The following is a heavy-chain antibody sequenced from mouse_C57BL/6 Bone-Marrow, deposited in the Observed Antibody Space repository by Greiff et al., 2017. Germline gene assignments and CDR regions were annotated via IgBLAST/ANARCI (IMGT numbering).Heavy chain of an antibody. CDR1: GYTFTSYW. Sequence: QVQLQQPGAELVRPGSSVKLSCTASGYTFTSYWMDWVKQSPGQGLEWIGNIYPSDSVTHYNQKFKDKATLTVDTSSSPAYMQLSSLTSEDSAVYFCAISPGYWGQGTTLTVSS. J-gene: IGHJ2*01. V-gene: IGHV1-61*01. CDR2: IYPSDSVT. CDR3: AISPGY.